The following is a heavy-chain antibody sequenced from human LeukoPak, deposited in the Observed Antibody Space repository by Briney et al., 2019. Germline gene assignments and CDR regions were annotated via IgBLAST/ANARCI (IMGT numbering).Heavy chain of an antibody. Sequence: GGSLRLSCAASGFTFSSYSMNWVRQAPGNGLEWVSSISSSSSYIYYADSVKGRFTISRDNAKSSLYLQMNSLRAEDTAVYYCARDTHYDILTGYRFFDYWGQGTLVTVSS. V-gene: IGHV3-21*01. CDR2: ISSSSSYI. CDR1: GFTFSSYS. CDR3: ARDTHYDILTGYRFFDY. J-gene: IGHJ4*02. D-gene: IGHD3-9*01.